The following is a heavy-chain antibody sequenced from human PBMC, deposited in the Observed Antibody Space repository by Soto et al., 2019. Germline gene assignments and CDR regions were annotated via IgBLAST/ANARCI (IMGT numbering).Heavy chain of an antibody. CDR2: ISNSGATT. CDR1: GFAFSTYA. V-gene: IGHV3-23*01. CDR3: AFATAFDY. Sequence: PGGSLRLSCAACGFAFSTYAMSWVRQAPGKGLEWVSSISNSGATTYYADSVKGRFTISRDNSKNTLYLQTNSLRAEDTAVYYCAFATAFDYWGHGTLVTVSS. J-gene: IGHJ4*01. D-gene: IGHD2-15*01.